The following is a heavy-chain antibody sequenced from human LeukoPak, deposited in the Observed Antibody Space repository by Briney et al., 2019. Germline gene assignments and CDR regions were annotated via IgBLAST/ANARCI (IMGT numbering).Heavy chain of an antibody. V-gene: IGHV3-30-3*01. J-gene: IGHJ4*02. CDR1: GFTFSSYA. CDR2: ISYDGSNK. D-gene: IGHD3-22*01. Sequence: GGSLRLSCAASGFTFSSYAMHWVRQAPGKGLEWVAVISYDGSNKYYADSEKGRFTISRDNSKNTLYLQMNSLRAEDTAVYYCARAGRAITMIVGEFDYWGQGTLVTVSS. CDR3: ARAGRAITMIVGEFDY.